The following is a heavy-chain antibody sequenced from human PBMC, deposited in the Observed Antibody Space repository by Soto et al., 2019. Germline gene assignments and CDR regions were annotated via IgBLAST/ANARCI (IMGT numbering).Heavy chain of an antibody. Sequence: PGGSLRLSCAASGFTFSSYSMNWVRQAPGKGLEWVSSISSSSSYIYYADSVKGRFTISRDNAKNSLYLQMNSLRAEDTAVYYCARDSSGSVYYYVRPAEYFQYWGQGTLVTVAS. V-gene: IGHV3-21*01. CDR1: GFTFSSYS. D-gene: IGHD3-22*01. J-gene: IGHJ1*01. CDR3: ARDSSGSVYYYVRPAEYFQY. CDR2: ISSSSSYI.